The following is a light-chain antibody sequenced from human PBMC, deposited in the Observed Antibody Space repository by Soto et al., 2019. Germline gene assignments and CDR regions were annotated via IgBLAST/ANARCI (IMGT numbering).Light chain of an antibody. Sequence: QSVLSQPPSASGTPGQTVTISCSGGTSNIGGYHVHWYRQFPGTAPQLLIFTQNQRPSGVPDRFSASKSGTSATLDITGLQPADEADYYCATWDLTLSAGVLFGGGTKLTVL. CDR1: TSNIGGYH. CDR3: ATWDLTLSAGVL. V-gene: IGLV1-44*01. CDR2: TQN. J-gene: IGLJ2*01.